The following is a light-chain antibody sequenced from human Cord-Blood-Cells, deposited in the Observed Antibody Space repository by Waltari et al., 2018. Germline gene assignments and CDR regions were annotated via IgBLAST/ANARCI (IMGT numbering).Light chain of an antibody. CDR3: SSYTSSSTLV. CDR2: EVS. CDR1: SSAFGGYNY. J-gene: IGLJ1*01. V-gene: IGLV2-14*01. Sequence: QSALTQPASVSGSPGQSITISCPGTSSAFGGYNYVSWYQQHPGKAPKLMIYEVSNRPSGVSNRFSGSKSGNTASLTISGLQAEDEADYYCSSYTSSSTLVFGTGTKVTVL.